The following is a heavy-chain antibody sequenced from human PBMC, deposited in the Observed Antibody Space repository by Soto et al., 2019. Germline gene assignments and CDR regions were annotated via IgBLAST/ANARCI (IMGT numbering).Heavy chain of an antibody. V-gene: IGHV1-8*01. Sequence: QVQLVQSGAEVKKPGASVKVSCKASGYTFTSYDINWVRQATGQGLEWMGWMNPNSGNTGYAQKFQGRVTMTRNTSISTAYMERSSRRSEDTAVYDCASIAARPDYCDGMDVWGQGTTVTVSS. D-gene: IGHD6-6*01. J-gene: IGHJ6*02. CDR1: GYTFTSYD. CDR3: ASIAARPDYCDGMDV. CDR2: MNPNSGNT.